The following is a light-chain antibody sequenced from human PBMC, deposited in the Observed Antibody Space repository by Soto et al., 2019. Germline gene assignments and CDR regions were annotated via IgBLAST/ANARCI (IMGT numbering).Light chain of an antibody. CDR1: QSISSW. J-gene: IGKJ1*01. CDR3: QQYNSPCT. CDR2: KAS. Sequence: DIQMTKSPSTLSASVGDRVAITFRASQSISSWLAWYQQKPGKAPKLLIYKASSLESGVPSRFSGSGSGTEFTLTISSLQPDDFATYYCQQYNSPCTFAQGT. V-gene: IGKV1-5*03.